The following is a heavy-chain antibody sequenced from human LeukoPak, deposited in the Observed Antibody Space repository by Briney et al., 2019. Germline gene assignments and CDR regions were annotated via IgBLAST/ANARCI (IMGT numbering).Heavy chain of an antibody. CDR2: IFSSGTT. V-gene: IGHV4-59*01. CDR1: AGSITNYY. J-gene: IGHJ4*02. Sequence: SETLSLTCNVSAGSITNYYWNWIRQSPGRGLEWIGYIFSSGTTNYNPSLKSRVTISLDTSKKQFSLKLSSVTAADTAVYYCARDYLIYKGSGSYYKGFDSWGQGTLVTVSS. D-gene: IGHD3-10*01. CDR3: ARDYLIYKGSGSYYKGFDS.